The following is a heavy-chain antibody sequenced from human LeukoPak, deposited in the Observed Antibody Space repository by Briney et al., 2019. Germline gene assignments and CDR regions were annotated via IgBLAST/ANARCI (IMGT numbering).Heavy chain of an antibody. J-gene: IGHJ6*03. CDR3: ARGGYCSSTSCYTSPYYYYYMDV. D-gene: IGHD2-2*02. Sequence: SVKVSCKASGGTFSSYAISWVRQAPGQGLEWMGGIIPIFGTANYAQKFQGRVTITTDESTSTAYMELRSLRSEDTAVYYCARGGYCSSTSCYTSPYYYYYMDVWGKGTTVTVSS. CDR2: IIPIFGTA. CDR1: GGTFSSYA. V-gene: IGHV1-69*05.